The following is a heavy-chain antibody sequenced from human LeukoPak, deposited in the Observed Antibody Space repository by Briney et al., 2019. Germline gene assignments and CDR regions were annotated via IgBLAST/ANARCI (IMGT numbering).Heavy chain of an antibody. CDR2: INHSGST. J-gene: IGHJ6*02. V-gene: IGHV4-34*01. Sequence: SETLSLTCAVYGGSFSGYYWSWIRQPPGKGLEWIGEINHSGSTNYNPSLKSRVTISVDTSKNQFSLKLSSVTAADTAVYYCARDRGPYYDSSGYSMSEYYYGMDVWGQGTTVTVSS. D-gene: IGHD3-22*01. CDR3: ARDRGPYYDSSGYSMSEYYYGMDV. CDR1: GGSFSGYY.